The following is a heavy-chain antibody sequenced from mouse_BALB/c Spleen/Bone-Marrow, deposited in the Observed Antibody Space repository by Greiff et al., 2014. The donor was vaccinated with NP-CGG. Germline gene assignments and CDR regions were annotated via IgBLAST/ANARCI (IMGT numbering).Heavy chain of an antibody. Sequence: VQLKESGPGLVKPSQSLSLTCTVTGYSITSDYAWNWIRQFPGNKLEWMGYISYSGSTSYNPSLKSRISITRDTSKNQFFLQLSSVTTEDTATYYCARWRDYYGSSYYWYFDVWGAGTTVTVSS. J-gene: IGHJ1*01. CDR2: ISYSGST. CDR1: GYSITSDYA. CDR3: ARWRDYYGSSYYWYFDV. D-gene: IGHD1-1*01. V-gene: IGHV3-2*02.